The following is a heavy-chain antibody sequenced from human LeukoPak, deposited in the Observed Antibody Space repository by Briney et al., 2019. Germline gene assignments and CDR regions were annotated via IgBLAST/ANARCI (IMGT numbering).Heavy chain of an antibody. V-gene: IGHV3-21*01. CDR2: ISSSSSYI. CDR1: GFTFSSYS. Sequence: GGSLRLSCAASGFTFSSYSMNWVRQAPGKGLEWVSSISSSSSYIYYADSVKGRFTISRDNAKNSLYLQMNSLRAEDTAVYYCARDPYSSGWYGDYWGQGTLVTVSS. D-gene: IGHD6-19*01. J-gene: IGHJ4*02. CDR3: ARDPYSSGWYGDY.